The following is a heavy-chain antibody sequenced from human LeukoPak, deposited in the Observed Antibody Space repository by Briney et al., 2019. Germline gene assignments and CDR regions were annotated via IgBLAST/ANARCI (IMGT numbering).Heavy chain of an antibody. J-gene: IGHJ4*02. V-gene: IGHV4-4*07. CDR1: GGSISSYS. CDR2: IYTTGRT. Sequence: SETLSLTCTVSGGSISSYSWSWIRQSAGKGLEWIGRIYTTGRTNYNPSLKSRVTMSIDTSKNQFSMRLSSVTAADTAVYYCAREGVAGLYYFDYWGQGTLVTVSS. CDR3: AREGVAGLYYFDY. D-gene: IGHD6-19*01.